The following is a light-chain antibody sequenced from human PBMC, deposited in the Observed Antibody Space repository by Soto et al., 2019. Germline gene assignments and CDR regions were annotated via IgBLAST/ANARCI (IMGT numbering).Light chain of an antibody. Sequence: QSVLTQSPSASGTPGQRVTISCSGSSSNIGSNYVYWYQQLPGTAPKLLIYGNNQRPSGVPDRFSGSKSGTSASLAISGLRSDDEADYYCATWDDSLTSEVFGGGTKLTVL. V-gene: IGLV1-47*02. CDR1: SSNIGSNY. CDR3: ATWDDSLTSEV. J-gene: IGLJ3*02. CDR2: GNN.